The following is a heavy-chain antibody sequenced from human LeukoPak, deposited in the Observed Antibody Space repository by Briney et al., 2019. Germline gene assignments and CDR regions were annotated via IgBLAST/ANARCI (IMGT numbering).Heavy chain of an antibody. J-gene: IGHJ4*02. D-gene: IGHD5-18*01. CDR2: IYYSGST. CDR1: GGSISSYY. Sequence: SETLSLTCTVSGGSISSYYWSWIRQPPGKGLEWIGYIYYSGSTNYNPSLKSRVTISVDTSKNQFSLKLSSVTAADPAVYYCARHEAMAADFDYWGQGTLVTVSS. CDR3: ARHEAMAADFDY. V-gene: IGHV4-59*08.